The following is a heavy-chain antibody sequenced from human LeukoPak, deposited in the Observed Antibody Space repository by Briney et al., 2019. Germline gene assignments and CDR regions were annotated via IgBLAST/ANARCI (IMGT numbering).Heavy chain of an antibody. D-gene: IGHD3-22*01. J-gene: IGHJ5*02. V-gene: IGHV4-39*02. CDR3: ARDLEGWGSSGYYPWFDP. CDR1: GGSIRSSSYH. CDR2: IYYSGST. Sequence: PSETLSLTCSVSGGSIRSSSYHWGWVRQPPGTGLQWIGSIYYSGSTYYNPSLKSRVTISVDTSKNHFSLKLSSVTAADTAVYYCARDLEGWGSSGYYPWFDPWGQGTLVTVSS.